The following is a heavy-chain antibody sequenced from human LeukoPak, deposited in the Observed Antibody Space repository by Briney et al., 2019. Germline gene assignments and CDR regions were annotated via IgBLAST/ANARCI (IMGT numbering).Heavy chain of an antibody. CDR1: GFTFTSYG. J-gene: IGHJ4*02. CDR2: IRYDGSNK. V-gene: IGHV3-30*02. CDR3: AKDLEGLYSSYASALVDY. Sequence: PGGTLRLSCAASGFTFTSYGMHWVRKAPGQGLEWVAFIRYDGSNKYYADSAKSRFTTSRDNSKNTLYLQLNSLRAEDTAVDYCAKDLEGLYSSYASALVDYWGQGTLVTVSS. D-gene: IGHD3-16*01.